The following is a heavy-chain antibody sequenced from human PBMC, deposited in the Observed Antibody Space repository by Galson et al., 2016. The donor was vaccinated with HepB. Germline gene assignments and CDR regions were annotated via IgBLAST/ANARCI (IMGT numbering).Heavy chain of an antibody. CDR2: FYRSETT. J-gene: IGHJ4*02. D-gene: IGHD4-17*01. Sequence: LSLTCAVSGYSISSGYYWDWIRQSPGKGLEWIASFYRSETTYYAPSLKSRVTISVDTSKNQFSLKLSSVTAADTAVYYCARAGTTVTTHYYYLDSWGQGTLVTVSP. CDR3: ARAGTTVTTHYYYLDS. CDR1: GYSISSGYY. V-gene: IGHV4-38-2*01.